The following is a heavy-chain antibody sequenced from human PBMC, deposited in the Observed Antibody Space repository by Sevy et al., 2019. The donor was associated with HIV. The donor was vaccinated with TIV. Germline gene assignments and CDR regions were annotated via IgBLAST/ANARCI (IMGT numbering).Heavy chain of an antibody. CDR2: IHDNGRT. D-gene: IGHD6-19*01. V-gene: IGHV4-59*02. CDR3: ARIPDISGWPFDI. J-gene: IGHJ4*02. Sequence: SETLSLICTVSGGSVNNYYWTWIRQSPGKGLEWIAYIHDNGRTKYNPSLKRRVSISVDMSKNQFPLKLTSVTAADTAVYYCARIPDISGWPFDIWGQGALVTVSS. CDR1: GGSVNNYY.